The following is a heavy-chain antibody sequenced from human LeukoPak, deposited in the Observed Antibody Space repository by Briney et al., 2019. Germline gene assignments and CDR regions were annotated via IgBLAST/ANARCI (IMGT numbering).Heavy chain of an antibody. CDR3: ARGNSGWYSSDWFDP. CDR1: GYTFTGSY. CDR2: INPNTGDT. J-gene: IGHJ5*02. Sequence: ASVTVSCKASGYTFTGSYMYWVRQAPGQGLEWMGWINPNTGDTNNAQKFQGRVTMTRDTSISTAYMELSRLTSDDTAVYCCARGNSGWYSSDWFDPWGQGTLVTVSS. D-gene: IGHD6-19*01. V-gene: IGHV1-2*02.